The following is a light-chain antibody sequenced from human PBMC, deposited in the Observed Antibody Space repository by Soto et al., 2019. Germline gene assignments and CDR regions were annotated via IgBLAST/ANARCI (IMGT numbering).Light chain of an antibody. J-gene: IGLJ3*02. Sequence: QSALTQPPSASGTPGQRVTISCSGSSANIGSNAVSWYQQLPGTAPKLLIYGNDQRPSGVPARLSGSKSGTSASLAIWGLQSEDEADYYSEAWDDSLNGWVFGGGTKLTVL. V-gene: IGLV1-44*01. CDR1: SANIGSNA. CDR2: GND. CDR3: EAWDDSLNGWV.